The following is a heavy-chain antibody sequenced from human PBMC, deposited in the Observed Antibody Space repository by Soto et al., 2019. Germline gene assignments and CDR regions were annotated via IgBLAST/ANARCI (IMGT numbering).Heavy chain of an antibody. CDR3: ATIVVVASTMRDDAFYI. CDR1: GGSFSGYY. D-gene: IGHD2-2*01. Sequence: QVQLQQWGTGQLKSSETLSLTCAVNGGSFSGYYWSWIRQPPGKGLEWIGEIHHSGSTNYNPSLKSRVTISLDTSQNQFSLTLNSVPAADTAVSACATIVVVASTMRDDAFYIWGQGTMVTVSS. V-gene: IGHV4-34*01. J-gene: IGHJ3*02. CDR2: IHHSGST.